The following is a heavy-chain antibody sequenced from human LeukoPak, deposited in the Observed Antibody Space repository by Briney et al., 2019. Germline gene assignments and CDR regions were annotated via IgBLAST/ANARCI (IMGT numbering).Heavy chain of an antibody. CDR1: GFTFSDSS. CDR2: ISSSGSTM. J-gene: IGHJ4*02. V-gene: IGHV3-11*04. D-gene: IGHD2-21*02. Sequence: RGSLRLSCAASGFTFSDSSMSWIRQAPGKGLEWVSYISSSGSTMDYADSVKGRVTISRDNAKNSLFLQMNSLRAEDTAVYYCARTARSFDYWGQGTLVTVSS. CDR3: ARTARSFDY.